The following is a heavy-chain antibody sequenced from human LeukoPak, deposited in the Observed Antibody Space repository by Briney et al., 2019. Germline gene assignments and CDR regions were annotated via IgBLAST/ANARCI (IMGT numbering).Heavy chain of an antibody. CDR1: GFTFSSYS. Sequence: GGSLRLSCAASGFTFSSYSMNWVRQAPGKGLEWVSSISSSSSYMYYADSVKGRFTISRDNAKNSLYLQMNSLRAEDTAVYYCARVLEHWFDPWGQGTLVTISS. J-gene: IGHJ5*02. V-gene: IGHV3-21*01. CDR3: ARVLEHWFDP. CDR2: ISSSSSYM.